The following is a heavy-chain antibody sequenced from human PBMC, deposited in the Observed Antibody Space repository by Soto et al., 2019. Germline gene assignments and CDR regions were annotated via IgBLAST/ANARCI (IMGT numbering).Heavy chain of an antibody. CDR3: ARHSDYDSSGSNFDY. D-gene: IGHD3-22*01. J-gene: IGHJ4*02. CDR2: IYYRGST. V-gene: IGHV4-59*08. CDR1: GGYISSYY. Sequence: PSETLSLTCTVSGGYISSYYWSWIRQPPGKGLEWIGYIYYRGSTNYNPSLKRRVTISVDTSKNQFSLKLSSVTAADTVVYYCARHSDYDSSGSNFDYWGQGTLVTVSS.